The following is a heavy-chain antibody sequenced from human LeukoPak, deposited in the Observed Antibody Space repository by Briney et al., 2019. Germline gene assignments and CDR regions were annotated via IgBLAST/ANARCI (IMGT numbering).Heavy chain of an antibody. V-gene: IGHV3-23*01. CDR2: ISGSGGST. J-gene: IGHJ3*02. Sequence: PGGSLRLSCAASGVTFSRYAMSWVRQAPGKGLEWVSSISGSGGSTYYADSVKGRFTISRDNSKNTLYLQMNSLRAEDTAVYYCLLPPNDAFDIWGQGTMVTVSS. CDR1: GVTFSRYA. CDR3: LLPPNDAFDI.